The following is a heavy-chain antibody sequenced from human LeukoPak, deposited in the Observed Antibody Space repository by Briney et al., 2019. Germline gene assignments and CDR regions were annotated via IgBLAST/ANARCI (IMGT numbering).Heavy chain of an antibody. Sequence: GGSLRLSCAASGVTVSSNYMSWVRQAPGKGLEWVSVIYSGGSTYYADSVKGRFTISRDNSKNTLYLQMNSLRAEDTAVYYCARATRIAAAEFFFDYWGQGTLVTVSS. CDR1: GVTVSSNY. J-gene: IGHJ4*02. CDR3: ARATRIAAAEFFFDY. CDR2: IYSGGST. D-gene: IGHD6-13*01. V-gene: IGHV3-53*01.